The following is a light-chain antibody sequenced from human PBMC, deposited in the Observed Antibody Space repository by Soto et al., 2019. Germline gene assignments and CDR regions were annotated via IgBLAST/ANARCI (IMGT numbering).Light chain of an antibody. J-gene: IGLJ2*01. CDR3: CSYTSVSTSVV. CDR1: SSDVGGYNH. CDR2: GVS. Sequence: QSVLTQPASVSGSPGQSITISCTGTSSDVGGYNHVSWYQQHPGKAPKLMIYGVSSRPSGVPNRFSGSKSANTASLTISGLQAEDEADYYCCSYTSVSTSVVFGGGTKLTVL. V-gene: IGLV2-14*01.